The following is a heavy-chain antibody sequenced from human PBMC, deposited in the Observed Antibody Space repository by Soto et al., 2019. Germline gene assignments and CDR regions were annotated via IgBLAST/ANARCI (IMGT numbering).Heavy chain of an antibody. CDR2: IIPMYGPA. Sequence: QVPLVQSGAEGKKPGPSVTVSCKALGGTFSSYAIHWLRQAPGQGLEWMGGIIPMYGPAKNAQRFQGRDTITADDTTTDVYMELTSLTSQDTAVYYCARVGSMVRVVIDNQFDPWGDGSVVTACS. J-gene: IGHJ5*02. CDR1: GGTFSSYA. V-gene: IGHV1-69*01. D-gene: IGHD3-10*01. CDR3: ARVGSMVRVVIDNQFDP.